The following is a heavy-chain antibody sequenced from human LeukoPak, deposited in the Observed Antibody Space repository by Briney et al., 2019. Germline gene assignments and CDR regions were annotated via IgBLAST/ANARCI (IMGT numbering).Heavy chain of an antibody. CDR2: MNPNSGNT. Sequence: ASVKVSCKASGYTFTSYDINWVRQATGQGLEWMGWMNPNSGNTGYAQKFQGRVTMTRNTSISTAYMELSSLRSEDTAVYYCARDGSQQWLVPTFPQPDFQHWGQGTLVTVSS. CDR3: ARDGSQQWLVPTFPQPDFQH. J-gene: IGHJ1*01. D-gene: IGHD6-19*01. V-gene: IGHV1-8*01. CDR1: GYTFTSYD.